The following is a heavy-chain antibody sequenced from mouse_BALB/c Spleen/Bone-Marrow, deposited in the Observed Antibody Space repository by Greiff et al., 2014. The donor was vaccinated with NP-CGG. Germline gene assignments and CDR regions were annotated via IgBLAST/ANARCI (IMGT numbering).Heavy chain of an antibody. V-gene: IGHV1-39*01. D-gene: IGHD2-14*01. CDR2: IDPYYGTT. Sequence: EVKLVESGPELEKPGASVKVSCKASGHSFTGYNMNWVKQSHGKSLEWIGNIDPYYGTTTFNQKFKDKATLTVDKSSSTAYMQLKSLTSEDSAVYYCTRSRAYFRDWFAYWGQGTLVTVSA. CDR1: GHSFTGYN. J-gene: IGHJ3*01. CDR3: TRSRAYFRDWFAY.